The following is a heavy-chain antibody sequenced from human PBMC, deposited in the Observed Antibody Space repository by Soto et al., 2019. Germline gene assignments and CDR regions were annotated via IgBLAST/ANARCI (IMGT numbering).Heavy chain of an antibody. V-gene: IGHV3-21*01. D-gene: IGHD5-12*01. CDR1: GFTFSSYS. J-gene: IGHJ5*02. CDR2: ISSSSSYI. CDR3: ARADSGYDFGFDP. Sequence: GGSLRLSCAASGFTFSSYSMNWVRQAPGKGLEWVSSISSSSSYIYYADSVKGRFTISRDNAKNSLYLQMNSLRAEDTAVYYCARADSGYDFGFDPWGQGTLVTVSS.